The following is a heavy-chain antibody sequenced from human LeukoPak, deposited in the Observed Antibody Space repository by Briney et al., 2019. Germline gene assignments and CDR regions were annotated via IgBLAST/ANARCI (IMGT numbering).Heavy chain of an antibody. CDR3: ARGDYGDYVGY. CDR2: ISSSSSYT. Sequence: PGGSLRLSCAAPGFTFSDYYMSWIRQAPGKGLEWVSYISSSSSYTNYADSVKGRFTISRDNAKNSLYLQMNSLRAEDTAVYYCARGDYGDYVGYWGQGTLVTVSS. CDR1: GFTFSDYY. V-gene: IGHV3-11*06. D-gene: IGHD4-17*01. J-gene: IGHJ4*02.